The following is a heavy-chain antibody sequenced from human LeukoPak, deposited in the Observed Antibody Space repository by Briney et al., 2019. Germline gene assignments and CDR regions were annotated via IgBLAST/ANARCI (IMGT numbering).Heavy chain of an antibody. Sequence: GGSLRLSCAASGSTFSSYAMHWVRQAPGKGLEWVAVISYDGSNKYYADSVKGRFTISRDNSKNTLYLQMNSLRAEDTAVYYCARDSGARIVLEDAFDIWGQGTMVTVSS. CDR3: ARDSGARIVLEDAFDI. CDR1: GSTFSSYA. D-gene: IGHD3-22*01. CDR2: ISYDGSNK. V-gene: IGHV3-30-3*01. J-gene: IGHJ3*02.